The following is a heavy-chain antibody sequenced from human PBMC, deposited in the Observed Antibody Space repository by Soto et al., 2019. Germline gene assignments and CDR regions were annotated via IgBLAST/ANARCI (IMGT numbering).Heavy chain of an antibody. Sequence: SETLSLTCTVSGDSISPYYWSWIRQPPGKGLEWIGCIFYSGSTSYNPSLKSRVTISVDTSKNQFSLKLSSVTAADTAVYYCARKEGVLAFDIWGQGTMVTVSS. D-gene: IGHD2-8*02. J-gene: IGHJ3*02. CDR2: IFYSGST. V-gene: IGHV4-59*08. CDR1: GDSISPYY. CDR3: ARKEGVLAFDI.